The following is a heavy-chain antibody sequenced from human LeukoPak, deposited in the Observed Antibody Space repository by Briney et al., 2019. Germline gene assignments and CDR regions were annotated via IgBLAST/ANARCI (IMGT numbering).Heavy chain of an antibody. J-gene: IGHJ6*03. CDR3: ARDARAAATYYYYYMDV. CDR1: GYTFTGYY. D-gene: IGHD2-15*01. Sequence: GASVKVSCKASGYTFTGYYMHWVRQAPGQGLEWMGWINPNSGGTNYAQKFQGRVTMTRDTSISTAYMELSRLRSDDTAVYYCARDARAAATYYYYYMDVWGKGTTVTVSS. V-gene: IGHV1-2*02. CDR2: INPNSGGT.